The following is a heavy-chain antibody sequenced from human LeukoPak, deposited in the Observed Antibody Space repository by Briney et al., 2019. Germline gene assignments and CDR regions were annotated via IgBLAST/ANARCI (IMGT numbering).Heavy chain of an antibody. CDR3: AKDTGTAVAGRASAFDY. D-gene: IGHD6-19*01. Sequence: GGSLRLSCAASGFTFDDYAMHWIRQAPGKGLEWVSGISWNSGSIGYADSVKGRFTISRDNAKNSLYLQMNSLRAEDTALCYCAKDTGTAVAGRASAFDYWGQGTLVTVSS. CDR2: ISWNSGSI. J-gene: IGHJ4*02. V-gene: IGHV3-9*01. CDR1: GFTFDDYA.